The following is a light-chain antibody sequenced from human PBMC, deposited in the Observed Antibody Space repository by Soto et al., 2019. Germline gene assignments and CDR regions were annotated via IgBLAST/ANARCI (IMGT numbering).Light chain of an antibody. V-gene: IGKV3-15*01. CDR1: QSVSSK. CDR2: GAS. CDR3: QQYNNWPLTIT. J-gene: IGKJ5*01. Sequence: EIVMTQSPATLSVSPGERATLSCRASQSVSSKLAWYQQKPGQAPRLLIHGASTRATGIPARFSGSGSGTEFTLTISSLQSEDFAVYYCQQYNNWPLTITFGQGTRLEIK.